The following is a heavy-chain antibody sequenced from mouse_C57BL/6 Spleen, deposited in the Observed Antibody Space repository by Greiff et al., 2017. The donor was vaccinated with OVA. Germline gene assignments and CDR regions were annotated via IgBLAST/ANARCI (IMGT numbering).Heavy chain of an antibody. CDR3: ARGRDSSGLFAY. D-gene: IGHD3-2*02. CDR1: GYTFTDYY. V-gene: IGHV1-19*01. Sequence: VQLQQSGPVLVKPGASVKMSCKASGYTFTDYYMNWVKQSHGKSLEWIGVINPYNGGTSYNQKFKGKATLTVDKSSSTAYMELNSLTSEDSAVYYCARGRDSSGLFAYWGQGILVTVSA. J-gene: IGHJ3*01. CDR2: INPYNGGT.